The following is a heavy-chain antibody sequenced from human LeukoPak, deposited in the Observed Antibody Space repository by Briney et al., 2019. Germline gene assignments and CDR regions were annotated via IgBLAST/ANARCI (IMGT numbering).Heavy chain of an antibody. CDR2: ISYDGSNK. D-gene: IGHD1-7*01. CDR1: GFTFSNYA. CDR3: ARYDSDTGTTDY. V-gene: IGHV3-30*04. J-gene: IGHJ4*02. Sequence: GGSLRLSCAASGFTFSNYAIHWVRQAPGKGLEWVAVISYDGSNKYYADSVKGRFTISRDNAKNSLYLQMNSLTAEDTAVYYCARYDSDTGTTDYWGQGTLVTVSS.